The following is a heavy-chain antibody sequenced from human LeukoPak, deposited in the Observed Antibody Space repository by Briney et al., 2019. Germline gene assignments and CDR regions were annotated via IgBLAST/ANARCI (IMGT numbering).Heavy chain of an antibody. Sequence: SQTLSLTCAVSGGSISSGGYSWSWIRQPPGKGLEWIGYIYHSGSTYYNPSLKSRVTMSVDTSKNQFSLKLSSVTAADTAVYYCARGYDFWSGYSGPYGMDVWGQGTTVTVSS. D-gene: IGHD3-3*01. CDR1: GGSISSGGYS. CDR3: ARGYDFWSGYSGPYGMDV. CDR2: IYHSGST. J-gene: IGHJ6*02. V-gene: IGHV4-30-2*01.